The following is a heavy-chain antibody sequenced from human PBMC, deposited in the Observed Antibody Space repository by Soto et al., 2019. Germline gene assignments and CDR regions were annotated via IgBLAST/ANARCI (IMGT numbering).Heavy chain of an antibody. CDR1: GGSISSYY. CDR2: IYYSGST. Sequence: QVQLQESGPGLVKPSETLSLTCTVSGGSISSYYWSWIRQPPGKGLEWIGYIYYSGSTNYNPSLKTRVTSSVHTHKTQLSLKLTSATAADTAVYACASGGYCTGGSCSSGLNFFDPWGQGTLVTVSS. CDR3: ASGGYCTGGSCSSGLNFFDP. J-gene: IGHJ5*02. V-gene: IGHV4-59*08. D-gene: IGHD2-15*01.